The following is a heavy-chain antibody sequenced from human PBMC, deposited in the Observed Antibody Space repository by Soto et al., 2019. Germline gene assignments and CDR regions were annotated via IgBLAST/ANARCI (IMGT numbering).Heavy chain of an antibody. CDR2: IESNGGT. Sequence: QVQLQESGPGLVKPSETLALTCTVSDDSSSTFKWCWIRQRPGRRLEWIDYIESNGGTSYNPSLPSRLTTTKDTSMKVFVLKLGDATPADPAVYYCVNKEFGRVHGRVDVWGQGTTVTVSS. D-gene: IGHD3-10*01. J-gene: IGHJ6*02. V-gene: IGHV4-59*08. CDR1: DDSSSTFK. CDR3: VNKEFGRVHGRVDV.